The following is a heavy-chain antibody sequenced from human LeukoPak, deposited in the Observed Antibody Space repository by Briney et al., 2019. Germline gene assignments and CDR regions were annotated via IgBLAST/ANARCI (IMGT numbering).Heavy chain of an antibody. CDR2: IYHSGST. CDR3: ARVLVDMVRGFYAFDI. V-gene: IGHV4-38-2*02. CDR1: GYSISSGYY. Sequence: PSETLSLTCTVSGYSISSGYYWGWIRQPPGKGLEWIGGIYHSGSTYYNPSLKSRVTISVDTSKNQFSLKLSSVTAADTAVYYCARVLVDMVRGFYAFDIWGQGTMVTVSS. J-gene: IGHJ3*02. D-gene: IGHD3-10*01.